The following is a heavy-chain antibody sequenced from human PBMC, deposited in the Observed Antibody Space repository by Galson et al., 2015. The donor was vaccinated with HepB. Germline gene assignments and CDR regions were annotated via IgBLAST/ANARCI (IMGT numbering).Heavy chain of an antibody. V-gene: IGHV1-69*13. Sequence: SVKVSCKASGGTFSSYAISWVRQAPGQGLEWMGGIIPIFGTANYAQKFQGRVTITADESTGTAYMELSSLRSEDTAVYYCATGVVTTEVGWFDPWGQGTLVTV. CDR2: IIPIFGTA. CDR3: ATGVVTTEVGWFDP. D-gene: IGHD3-3*01. CDR1: GGTFSSYA. J-gene: IGHJ5*02.